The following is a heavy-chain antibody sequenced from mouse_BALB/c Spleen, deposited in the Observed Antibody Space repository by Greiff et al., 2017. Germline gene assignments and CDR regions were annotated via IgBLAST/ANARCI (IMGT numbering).Heavy chain of an antibody. D-gene: IGHD1-1*02. CDR1: GYSITSGYY. V-gene: IGHV3-6*02. CDR2: ISYDGSN. CDR3: ARVLSHYAMDY. J-gene: IGHJ4*01. Sequence: EVKLMESGPGLVKPSQSLSLTCSATGYSITSGYYWNWIRQFPGNQLEWMGYISYDGSNNYNPSLKNRISITRDTSKNQYFLKLNSVTTEDTATYYCARVLSHYAMDYWGQGTSVTVSS.